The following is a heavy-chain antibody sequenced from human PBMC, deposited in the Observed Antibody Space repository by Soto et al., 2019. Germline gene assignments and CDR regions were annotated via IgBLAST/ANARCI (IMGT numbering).Heavy chain of an antibody. CDR3: ARSVAVPGSHIDY. J-gene: IGHJ4*02. V-gene: IGHV4-59*01. D-gene: IGHD3-10*01. Sequence: QVQLQESGPGLVKPSETLSLTCSASGGSISGSYWSWIRQSPGKGLEWLGYVYYTGSTNYSPSLRRRVSISVDTSRNEFSLRLSSVTAADTAVYFCARSVAVPGSHIDYWGQGTQVTVSS. CDR2: VYYTGST. CDR1: GGSISGSY.